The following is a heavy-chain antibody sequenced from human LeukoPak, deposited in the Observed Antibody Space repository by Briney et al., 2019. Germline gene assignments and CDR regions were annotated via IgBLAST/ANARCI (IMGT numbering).Heavy chain of an antibody. CDR1: GFTFGSYG. CDR2: ISGSGGST. Sequence: GGSLRLSCAASGFTFGSYGMSWVRQAPGKGLEWVSVISGSGGSTDYADSVKGRFTISRDNSKNTLYLEMNSLRVEDTAVYYCAKGLGLADYYFGVDVWGKGTTVTVSS. V-gene: IGHV3-23*01. J-gene: IGHJ6*04. D-gene: IGHD3/OR15-3a*01. CDR3: AKGLGLADYYFGVDV.